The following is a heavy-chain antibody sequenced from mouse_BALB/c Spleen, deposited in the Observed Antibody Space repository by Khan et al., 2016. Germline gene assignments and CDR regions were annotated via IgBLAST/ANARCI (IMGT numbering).Heavy chain of an antibody. CDR3: ARDGWGYYAMDY. D-gene: IGHD2-2*01. V-gene: IGHV2-6-7*01. Sequence: VELVESGPGLVAPSQSLSITCTVAGFSLGAYGVNWVRQPLGKGLEWLGMIWGDGSTDYNSALKSRLSISKDNSKSQVFLKMNSLQTDDTARYYCARDGWGYYAMDYWGQGTSVTVSS. CDR2: IWGDGST. J-gene: IGHJ4*01. CDR1: GFSLGAYG.